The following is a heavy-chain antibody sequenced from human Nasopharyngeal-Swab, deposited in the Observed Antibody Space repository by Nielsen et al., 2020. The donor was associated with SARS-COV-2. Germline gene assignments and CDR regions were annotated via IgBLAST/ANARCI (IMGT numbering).Heavy chain of an antibody. J-gene: IGHJ4*02. D-gene: IGHD6-19*01. V-gene: IGHV1-46*01. CDR2: ISSSGTST. CDR3: AGEGSGEKKFDF. Sequence: WVGQASGQGLEWMAYISSSGTSTNYAPNIQGRVTMTRDTATSTIYMELSSLTSEDTAVYYCAGEGSGEKKFDFWGQGTLVTVSS.